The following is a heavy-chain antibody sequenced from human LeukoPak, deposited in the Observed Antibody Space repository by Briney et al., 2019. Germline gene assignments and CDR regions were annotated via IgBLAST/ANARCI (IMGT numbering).Heavy chain of an antibody. CDR1: GGSITSYY. V-gene: IGHV4-4*07. Sequence: SETLSLTCTVSGGSITSYYWSWIRQPAGKGLEWIGRIYTSGSTNYNPSLKSRVTISVDTSKNQFSLKLSSVTAADTAVYYCARGLTYCGGDCFDYWGQGTLVTVSS. CDR3: ARGLTYCGGDCFDY. J-gene: IGHJ4*02. D-gene: IGHD2-21*01. CDR2: IYTSGST.